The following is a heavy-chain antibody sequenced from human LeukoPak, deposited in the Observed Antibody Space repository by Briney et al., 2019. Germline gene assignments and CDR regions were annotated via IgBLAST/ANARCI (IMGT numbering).Heavy chain of an antibody. Sequence: SETLCLTCTVSGGSISSYYWSWIRQPPGKGLEWIGYIYTSGSTNYNPSLKSRVTMSLDTSKNQFSLKLSSVTAADTAIYYCARHYSGTVPPAYWGQGTLVTVSS. CDR2: IYTSGST. J-gene: IGHJ4*02. CDR1: GGSISSYY. CDR3: ARHYSGTVPPAY. V-gene: IGHV4-4*09. D-gene: IGHD1-1*01.